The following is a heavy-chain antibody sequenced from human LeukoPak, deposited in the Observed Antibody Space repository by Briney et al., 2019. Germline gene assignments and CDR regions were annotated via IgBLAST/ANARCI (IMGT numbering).Heavy chain of an antibody. CDR2: IYYSGST. Sequence: SETLSLTCTVSGGSVSSGSYYWSWIRQPPGKGLEWIGYIYYSGSTNYNPSLKSRVTISVDTSKNQFPLKLSSVTAADTAVYYCARSNYNWFDPWGQGTLVAVSS. CDR1: GGSVSSGSYY. V-gene: IGHV4-61*01. D-gene: IGHD4-11*01. J-gene: IGHJ5*02. CDR3: ARSNYNWFDP.